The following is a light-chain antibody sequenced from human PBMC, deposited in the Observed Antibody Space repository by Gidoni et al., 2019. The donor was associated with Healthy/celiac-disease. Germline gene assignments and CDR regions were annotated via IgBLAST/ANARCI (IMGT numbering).Light chain of an antibody. V-gene: IGLV1-40*01. CDR2: GNS. CDR3: QSYDSSLSGSVV. Sequence: QSVLTPPPSVSGAPGQRVTISCTGSISNIGAGYDVHWYQQLPGTAPKLLIYGNSNRPSGVPDRFSGSKSGTSASLAITGLQAEDEADYYCQSYDSSLSGSVVFGGGTKLTVL. CDR1: ISNIGAGYD. J-gene: IGLJ2*01.